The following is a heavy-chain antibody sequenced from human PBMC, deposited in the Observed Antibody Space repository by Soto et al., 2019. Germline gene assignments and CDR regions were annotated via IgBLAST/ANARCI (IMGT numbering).Heavy chain of an antibody. CDR3: ARASGTVGDY. CDR1: GFTFSSYW. V-gene: IGHV3-64*01. Sequence: GGSLRLSCAASGFTFSSYWMSWVRQAPGKGLEYVSAITTNGGSTYYANSVKGRFTISRDNSKNTLYLQMGSLRAEDMAVYYCARASGTVGDYWGQGILVTVSS. J-gene: IGHJ4*02. CDR2: ITTNGGST. D-gene: IGHD1-1*01.